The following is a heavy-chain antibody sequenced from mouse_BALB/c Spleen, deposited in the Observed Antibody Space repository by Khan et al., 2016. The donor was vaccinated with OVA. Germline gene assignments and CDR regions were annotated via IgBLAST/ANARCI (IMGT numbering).Heavy chain of an antibody. CDR1: GFTFSTYG. Sequence: EVQGVESGGDLVKPGGSLKLSCAASGFTFSTYGMSWVHQAPDKRLEWVATVSTGGSYTYYPDSVKGRFTISRDNAKNTLYLQMSGLRSEDTAMFYCTRLAYYYDSEGFAYWGQGTLVTVSA. J-gene: IGHJ3*01. CDR2: VSTGGSYT. V-gene: IGHV5-6*01. CDR3: TRLAYYYDSEGFAY. D-gene: IGHD1-1*01.